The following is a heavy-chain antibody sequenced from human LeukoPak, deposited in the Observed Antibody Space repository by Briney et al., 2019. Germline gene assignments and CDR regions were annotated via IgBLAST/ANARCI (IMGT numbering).Heavy chain of an antibody. CDR2: ISTKSSYI. CDR1: GFNFSTYI. V-gene: IGHV3-21*01. J-gene: IGHJ5*02. D-gene: IGHD3-16*01. CDR3: VGARSSTWFDP. Sequence: GGSLRLSCTASGFNFSTYIMNWVRQAPGKGLEWVSSISTKSSYIYNADSLKGRFTISRDNAKNSLYLQMNSLRAEDTGVYYCVGARSSTWFDPWGQGALVTVSS.